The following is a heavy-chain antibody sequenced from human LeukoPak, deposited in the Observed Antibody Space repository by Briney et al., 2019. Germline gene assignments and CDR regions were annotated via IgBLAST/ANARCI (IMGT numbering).Heavy chain of an antibody. Sequence: PSGTPSLTSTVSGGSTIINYSCWIPHHLRERAERRAYIHYTGDTEYTPYLESRVTISVDTSKNQISLSLRSVIAADAAVYYCARRAAGQGVSYYYYHMDVWGKGTTVSVSS. CDR1: GGSTIINY. CDR3: ARRAAGQGVSYYYYHMDV. CDR2: IHYTGDT. J-gene: IGHJ6*03. D-gene: IGHD6-13*01. V-gene: IGHV4-59*01.